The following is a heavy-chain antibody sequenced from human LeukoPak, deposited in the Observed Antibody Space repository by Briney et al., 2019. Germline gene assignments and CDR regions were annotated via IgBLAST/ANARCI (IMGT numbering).Heavy chain of an antibody. CDR2: ISSSGSTI. CDR3: ARDSLKWLREGYFDY. D-gene: IGHD5-12*01. J-gene: IGHJ4*02. CDR1: GFTFSDYY. Sequence: GGSLRLSCAASGFTFSDYYMSWIRQAPGKGLEWVSYISSSGSTIYYADSVKGRFTISRDNAKNSLYLQMNSLRAEDTAVYYCARDSLKWLREGYFDYWGQGTLVTVSS. V-gene: IGHV3-11*01.